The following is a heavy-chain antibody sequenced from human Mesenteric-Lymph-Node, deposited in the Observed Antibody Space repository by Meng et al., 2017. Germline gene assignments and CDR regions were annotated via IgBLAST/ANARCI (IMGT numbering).Heavy chain of an antibody. J-gene: IGHJ3*02. D-gene: IGHD1-1*01. V-gene: IGHV3-21*01. CDR3: ARENWSDAFDI. CDR1: GFTFSSYS. CDR2: ISSSSSYI. Sequence: GESLKISCAASGFTFSSYSMNWVRQAPGKGLEWVSSISSSSSYIYYADSVKGRFTISRDNAEKSLFLQMNSLRVEDTAVYYCARENWSDAFDIWGQGTMVTVSS.